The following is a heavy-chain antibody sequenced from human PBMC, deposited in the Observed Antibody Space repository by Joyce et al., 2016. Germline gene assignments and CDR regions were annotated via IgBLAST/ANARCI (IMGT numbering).Heavy chain of an antibody. Sequence: EVYLVESGGGLVQPGGSLRLSCAASGFSFRYFWMDWVRQAPGKGQEWVAQINEDGSEKNYMDSLRGRFTISRDNAKNSVDLKINSLRVEDTAVYYCTRGSGTGWFDPWGQGTLVTVSS. CDR2: INEDGSEK. CDR3: TRGSGTGWFDP. V-gene: IGHV3-7*03. D-gene: IGHD6-13*01. CDR1: GFSFRYFW. J-gene: IGHJ5*02.